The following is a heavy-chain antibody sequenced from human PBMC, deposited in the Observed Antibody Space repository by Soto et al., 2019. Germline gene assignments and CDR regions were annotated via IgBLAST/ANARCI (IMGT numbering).Heavy chain of an antibody. Sequence: GGSLRLSCAASGFTFSSYAMHWVRQAPGKGLEWVAVISYDGSNKYYADSVKGRFTISRDNSKNTLYLQMNSLRAEDTAVYYCAKRADCSGGSCYSPDNYFDYWGQGTLVTVSS. CDR3: AKRADCSGGSCYSPDNYFDY. D-gene: IGHD2-15*01. J-gene: IGHJ4*02. CDR1: GFTFSSYA. CDR2: ISYDGSNK. V-gene: IGHV3-30-3*02.